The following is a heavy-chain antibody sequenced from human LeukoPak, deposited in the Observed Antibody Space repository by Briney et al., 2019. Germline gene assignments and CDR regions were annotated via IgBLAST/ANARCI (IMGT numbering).Heavy chain of an antibody. J-gene: IGHJ4*02. V-gene: IGHV3-23*01. Sequence: GGFLRLSCAASGFTFSSYAMSWVRQAPGKGLEWVSAISGSGGSTYYADSVKGRFTISRDNSKNTLYLQMNSLRAEDTAVYYCAKDPDYDYVWGSYRHFDYWGQGTLVTVSS. CDR3: AKDPDYDYVWGSYRHFDY. D-gene: IGHD3-16*02. CDR1: GFTFSSYA. CDR2: ISGSGGST.